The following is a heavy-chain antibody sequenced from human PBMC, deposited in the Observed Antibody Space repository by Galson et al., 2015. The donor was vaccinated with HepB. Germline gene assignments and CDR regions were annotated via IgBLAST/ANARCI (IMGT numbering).Heavy chain of an antibody. J-gene: IGHJ6*03. D-gene: IGHD3-16*01. CDR2: ISSSSSTI. V-gene: IGHV3-48*01. CDR3: ARGRWGPDPLNYYYMDV. CDR1: GFTFSSYS. Sequence: SLRLSCAASGFTFSSYSMNWVRQAPGKGLEWVSYISSSSSTIYYADSVKGRFTISRDNAKNSLYLQMNSLRAEDTAVYYCARGRWGPDPLNYYYMDVWGKGTTVTVSS.